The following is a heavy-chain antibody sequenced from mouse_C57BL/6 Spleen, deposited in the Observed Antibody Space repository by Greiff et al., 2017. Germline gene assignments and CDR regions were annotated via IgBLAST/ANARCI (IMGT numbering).Heavy chain of an antibody. CDR3: AREGITTVKKGTWFAY. Sequence: QVQLQQPGAELVRPGSSVKLSCKASGYTFTSYWMDWVKQRPGQGLEWIGNIYPSDSETHSNQKFKDKATLTVAKSSSTAYMQRRSMTSEDSAVDDCAREGITTVKKGTWFAYWGQGTLVTVSA. CDR1: GYTFTSYW. D-gene: IGHD1-1*01. V-gene: IGHV1-61*01. J-gene: IGHJ3*01. CDR2: IYPSDSET.